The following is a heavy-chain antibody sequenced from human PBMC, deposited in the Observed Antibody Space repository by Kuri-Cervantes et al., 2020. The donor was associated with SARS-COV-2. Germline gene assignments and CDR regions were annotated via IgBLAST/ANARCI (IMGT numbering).Heavy chain of an antibody. J-gene: IGHJ3*02. CDR3: AKPTSCYALSGAFDI. CDR2: ISWDGGST. CDR1: GFTFDDYA. V-gene: IGHV3-43D*03. Sequence: GGSLRLSCVASGFTFDDYAMHWVRQAPGKGLEWVSLISWDGGSTYYADSVKGRFTISRDNSKNSLYLQMNSLRAEETALYYCAKPTSCYALSGAFDIWGQGTMVTVSS. D-gene: IGHD2-2*01.